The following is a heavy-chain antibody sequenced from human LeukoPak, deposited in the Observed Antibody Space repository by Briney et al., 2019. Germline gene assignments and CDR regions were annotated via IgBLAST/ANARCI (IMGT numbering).Heavy chain of an antibody. D-gene: IGHD5-18*01. V-gene: IGHV3-30*02. CDR2: IRYDGSNK. J-gene: IGHJ4*02. Sequence: PGGSLRLSCAASGFTFSSYGMHWVRQAPGKGLEWVAFIRYDGSNKYYADSVKGRFTISRDNSKNTLYLQMNSLRAEDTAVYYCAKDRYTAMVFFDYWGQGTLVTVSS. CDR3: AKDRYTAMVFFDY. CDR1: GFTFSSYG.